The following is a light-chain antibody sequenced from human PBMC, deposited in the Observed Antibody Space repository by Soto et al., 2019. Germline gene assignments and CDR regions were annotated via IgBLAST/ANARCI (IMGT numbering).Light chain of an antibody. CDR1: QSIDTF. CDR2: APS. CDR3: QQHYNAPFT. V-gene: IGKV1-39*01. J-gene: IGKJ2*01. Sequence: DIQLTQSPSSLSASVGDRVSITCRASQSIDTFLIWYQQTPGKAPTVLMYAPSSLQTGFPSRFSGSVSGTDFTLTISGLEPEDFATYYCQQHYNAPFTFGQGTKLDIK.